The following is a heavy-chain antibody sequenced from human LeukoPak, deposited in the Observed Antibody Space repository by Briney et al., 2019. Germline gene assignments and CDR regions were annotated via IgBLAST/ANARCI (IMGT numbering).Heavy chain of an antibody. CDR1: GGSISSYY. V-gene: IGHV4-59*01. J-gene: IGHJ3*02. CDR2: IYYSGST. CDR3: ASGPYDYVWGSQSAFDI. Sequence: SETLSLTCTVSGGSISSYYWSWIRQPPGKGLEWIGYIYYSGSTNYNPSLKSRVTISVDTSKNQFSLKLSSVTAADTAVYYCASGPYDYVWGSQSAFDIWGQGTMVTVSS. D-gene: IGHD3-16*01.